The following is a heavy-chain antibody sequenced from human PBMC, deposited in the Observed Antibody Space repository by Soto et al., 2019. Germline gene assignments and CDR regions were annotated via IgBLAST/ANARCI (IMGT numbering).Heavy chain of an antibody. CDR1: GFTFSSYG. D-gene: IGHD1-26*01. CDR3: ARDLEGAAYYFDY. Sequence: AGGSLRLSCAASGFTFSSYGMHWVRQAPGKGLEWVAVIWYDGSNKYYADSVKGRFTISRDNSKNTLYLQMNSLRAEDTAVYYCARDLEGAAYYFDYWGQGTLVTVSS. J-gene: IGHJ4*02. V-gene: IGHV3-33*01. CDR2: IWYDGSNK.